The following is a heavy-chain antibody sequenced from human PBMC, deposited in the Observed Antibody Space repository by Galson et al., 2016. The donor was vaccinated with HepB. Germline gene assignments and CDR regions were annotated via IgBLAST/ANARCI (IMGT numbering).Heavy chain of an antibody. CDR2: IWYDGSNK. Sequence: SLRLSCAASGFTFSDFGMRWVRQAPGMGLEWVALIWYDGSNKHYADSVKGRFTISRDNSKNTLYLQMNSLTAEDTAVYYCARFGGSLGMDVWGQGTTVTVSS. D-gene: IGHD2-15*01. CDR1: GFTFSDFG. V-gene: IGHV3-33*01. CDR3: ARFGGSLGMDV. J-gene: IGHJ6*02.